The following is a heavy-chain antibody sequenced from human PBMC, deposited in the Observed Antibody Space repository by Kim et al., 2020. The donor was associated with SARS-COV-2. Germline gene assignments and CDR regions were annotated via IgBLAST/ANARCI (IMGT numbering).Heavy chain of an antibody. CDR2: IWYDGSNK. J-gene: IGHJ6*02. Sequence: GGSLRLSCAASGFTFSSYGMHWVRQAPGKGLEWVAVIWYDGSNKYYADSVKGRFTISRDNSKNTLYLQMNSLRAEDTAVYYCARDVHVIAVAAAGDYYYGMDVWGQGTTVTVSS. V-gene: IGHV3-33*01. D-gene: IGHD6-19*01. CDR1: GFTFSSYG. CDR3: ARDVHVIAVAAAGDYYYGMDV.